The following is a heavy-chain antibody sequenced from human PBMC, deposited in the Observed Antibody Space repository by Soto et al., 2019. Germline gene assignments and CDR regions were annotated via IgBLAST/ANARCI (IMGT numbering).Heavy chain of an antibody. D-gene: IGHD6-19*01. J-gene: IGHJ5*02. V-gene: IGHV3-11*06. CDR3: ARDSYSSGWFNWFDP. CDR1: GFTFSDYY. Sequence: GGSLRLSCAASGFTFSDYYMSWIRQAPGKGLEWVSYISSSSSYTNYADSVKGRFTISRDNAKNSLYLQMNSLRAEDTAVYYCARDSYSSGWFNWFDPWGQGTLVTVSS. CDR2: ISSSSSYT.